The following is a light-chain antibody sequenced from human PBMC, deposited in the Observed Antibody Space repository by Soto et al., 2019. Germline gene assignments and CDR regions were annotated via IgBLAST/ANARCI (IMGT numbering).Light chain of an antibody. V-gene: IGLV2-23*01. J-gene: IGLJ1*01. CDR1: SSDVGSYSL. Sequence: QSVLTQPASVSGSPGQSITTSCTGTSSDVGSYSLLSWYQHHPGKAPKLIIYEDIKGPSGVSNRFSGSKSGNTASLRISGLQAEDEADYYCYTYAGGSTYLFGTGTRSPS. CDR2: EDI. CDR3: YTYAGGSTYL.